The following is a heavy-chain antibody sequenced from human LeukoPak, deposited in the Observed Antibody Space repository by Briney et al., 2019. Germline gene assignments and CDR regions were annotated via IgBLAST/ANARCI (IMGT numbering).Heavy chain of an antibody. D-gene: IGHD6-13*01. V-gene: IGHV3-9*01. CDR3: AKDYGYSSSWYDY. CDR2: ISWNSASV. J-gene: IGHJ4*02. Sequence: GGSLRLSCEASGFTFDDYRMHWVRQTPGKGLERVTTISWNSASVGYVDSVKGRFTISRDNAKKTLYLQMNSLRPEDTALYYCAKDYGYSSSWYDYWGQGTLVTVSS. CDR1: GFTFDDYR.